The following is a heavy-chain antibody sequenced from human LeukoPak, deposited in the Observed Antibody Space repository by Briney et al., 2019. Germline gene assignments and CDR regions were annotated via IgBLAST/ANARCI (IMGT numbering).Heavy chain of an antibody. V-gene: IGHV4-38-2*02. CDR2: IYHSGST. J-gene: IGHJ5*02. CDR1: GYSISSGYY. Sequence: SETLSLTCTVSGYSISSGYYWGWIRQPPGKGLEWIGSIYHSGSTYYNPSLKSRVTISVDTSKNQFSLKLSSVTAADTAVYYCARVGYYDSSGYYRTPPKYNWFDPWGQGTLVTVSS. D-gene: IGHD3-22*01. CDR3: ARVGYYDSSGYYRTPPKYNWFDP.